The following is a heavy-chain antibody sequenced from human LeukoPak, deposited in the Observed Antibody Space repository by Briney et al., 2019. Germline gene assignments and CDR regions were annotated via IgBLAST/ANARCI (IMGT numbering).Heavy chain of an antibody. CDR3: ARSTTYWYFDL. Sequence: SETLSLTCTVSGGSISSGDNYWSWIRQPPGKGLEWIGYIYYSGITYSNPSLKSRLTISIDTSKNQFSLDLSSVIAADTAVYFCARSTTYWYFDLWGRGTLVTVSS. CDR2: IYYSGIT. CDR1: GGSISSGDNY. V-gene: IGHV4-30-4*08. D-gene: IGHD1-14*01. J-gene: IGHJ2*01.